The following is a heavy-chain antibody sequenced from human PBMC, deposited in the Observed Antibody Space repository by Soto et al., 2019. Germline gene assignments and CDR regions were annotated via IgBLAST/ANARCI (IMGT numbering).Heavy chain of an antibody. D-gene: IGHD4-17*01. Sequence: EVQVLESGGGLVQPGGYLRLSCAASGFTFSNYAMSWVRQAPGKWLAWVSTISGSGDNTDYVDSVKGRFTISRDNSKNTLYLQRNSLRADDTSLYYCAKDPLAVTPYFDYWGQGNLVTVSA. J-gene: IGHJ4*02. V-gene: IGHV3-23*01. CDR1: GFTFSNYA. CDR2: ISGSGDNT. CDR3: AKDPLAVTPYFDY.